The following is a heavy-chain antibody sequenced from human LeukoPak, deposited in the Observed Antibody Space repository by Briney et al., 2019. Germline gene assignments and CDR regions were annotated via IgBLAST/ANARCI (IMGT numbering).Heavy chain of an antibody. V-gene: IGHV3-64*01. CDR2: ISSNGYST. CDR1: GFTFSSYA. D-gene: IGHD3-22*01. Sequence: GGSLRLSCAASGFTFSSYAMYWVRQAPGKGLEYVSAISSNGYSTYYANSVKGRFTISRDNSKNTLYLQMGSLRPEDMAVFYCAREAAYYYDSSGDYRVGYFDYWGQGTLVTVSS. CDR3: AREAAYYYDSSGDYRVGYFDY. J-gene: IGHJ4*02.